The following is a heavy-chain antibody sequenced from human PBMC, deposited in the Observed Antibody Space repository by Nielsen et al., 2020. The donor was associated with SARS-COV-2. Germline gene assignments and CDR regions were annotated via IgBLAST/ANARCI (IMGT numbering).Heavy chain of an antibody. V-gene: IGHV3-33*01. CDR2: IWYDGSNK. Sequence: GESLKISCAASGFTFSSYGMHWVRQAPGKGLEWVAVIWYDGSNKYYADSVKGRFTISRDNSKNTLYLQMNSLRAEDTAVYYCARSVGGTAMPYYYYYGMDVWVQGTTVTVSS. CDR3: ARSVGGTAMPYYYYYGMDV. J-gene: IGHJ6*02. D-gene: IGHD5-18*01. CDR1: GFTFSSYG.